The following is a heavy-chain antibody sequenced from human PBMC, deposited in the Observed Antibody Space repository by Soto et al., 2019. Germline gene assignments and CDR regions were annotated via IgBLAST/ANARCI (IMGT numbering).Heavy chain of an antibody. Sequence: QPGGSLRLSCAASGFSFSSYSMNWVRQAPGKGLEWVSYISSNSITIYDTDSGRGRFTISRDNAKNSLYLQMNSLRDEDTAVYYCAREDILGTRSFDYWGQGTLVTVSS. V-gene: IGHV3-48*02. CDR2: ISSNSITI. CDR1: GFSFSSYS. D-gene: IGHD1-26*01. CDR3: AREDILGTRSFDY. J-gene: IGHJ4*02.